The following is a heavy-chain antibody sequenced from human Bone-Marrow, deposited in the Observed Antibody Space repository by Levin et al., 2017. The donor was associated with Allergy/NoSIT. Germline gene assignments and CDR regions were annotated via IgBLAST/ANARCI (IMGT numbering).Heavy chain of an antibody. CDR3: ARGDYYGSGSYSSPPDGFDP. D-gene: IGHD3-10*01. V-gene: IGHV4-30-2*01. J-gene: IGHJ5*02. CDR2: TYHSGST. CDR1: GGSISSGGYS. Sequence: PSETLSLTCAVSGGSISSGGYSWSWIRQPPGKGLEWIGYTYHSGSTYYNPSLKSRVTISVDRSKNQFSLKLSSVTAADTAVYYCARGDYYGSGSYSSPPDGFDPWGQGTLVTVSS.